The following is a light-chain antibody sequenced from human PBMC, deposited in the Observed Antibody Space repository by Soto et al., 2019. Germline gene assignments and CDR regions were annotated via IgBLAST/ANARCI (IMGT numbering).Light chain of an antibody. CDR3: QQYNSYSSFT. Sequence: DIQMTQSPSTLSASVGDRVTITCRASQSISSWLAWYQQKPGKAPKVLIYDASSLESGVPSRFSGSGSGTEFTLTISSLQPDDFATYYCQQYNSYSSFTFGQGTKVDIK. CDR1: QSISSW. V-gene: IGKV1-5*01. CDR2: DAS. J-gene: IGKJ2*01.